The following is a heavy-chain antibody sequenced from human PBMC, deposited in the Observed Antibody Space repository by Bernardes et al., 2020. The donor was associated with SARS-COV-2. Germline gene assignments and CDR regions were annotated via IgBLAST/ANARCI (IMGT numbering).Heavy chain of an antibody. D-gene: IGHD3-22*01. CDR2: IDPSDSYS. CDR1: GYSFTSYW. J-gene: IGHJ4*02. V-gene: IGHV5-10-1*01. CDR3: ARLGSDSSGFRRPGD. Sequence: GESLKISCKGSGYSFTSYWINWVRQMPGKGLEWMGNIDPSDSYSNYSPSFQGHVTISADKSISTAYLQWSSLKASDTAMYYCARLGSDSSGFRRPGDWGQGTLVTVSS.